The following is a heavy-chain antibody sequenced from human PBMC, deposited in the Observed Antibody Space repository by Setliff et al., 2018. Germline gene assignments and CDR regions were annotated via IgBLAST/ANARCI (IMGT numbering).Heavy chain of an antibody. J-gene: IGHJ6*03. Sequence: SETLSLTCTVSGDSISSYYWSWIRQPPGKGLEWIGYIYYSGSTNYNPSLKSRVTISVDTSKNQFSLKLSSVTAADTAVYYCARGRDSSAYYYYYYYMDVWGKGTTVTVSS. CDR1: GDSISSYY. V-gene: IGHV4-59*01. D-gene: IGHD5-18*01. CDR2: IYYSGST. CDR3: ARGRDSSAYYYYYYYMDV.